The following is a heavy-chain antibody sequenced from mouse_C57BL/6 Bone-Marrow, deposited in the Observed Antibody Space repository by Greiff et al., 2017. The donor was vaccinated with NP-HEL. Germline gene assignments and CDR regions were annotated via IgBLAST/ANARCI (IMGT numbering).Heavy chain of an antibody. CDR3: SRSYSNYPMDY. Sequence: EVQVVESEGGLVQPGSSMKLSCTASGFTFSDYYMAWVRQVPEKGLEWVANINYDGSSTYYLDSLKSRFIISRDNAKNILYLQMSSLKSEDTATYYCSRSYSNYPMDYWGQGTSVTVSS. CDR1: GFTFSDYY. V-gene: IGHV5-16*01. J-gene: IGHJ4*01. D-gene: IGHD2-5*01. CDR2: INYDGSST.